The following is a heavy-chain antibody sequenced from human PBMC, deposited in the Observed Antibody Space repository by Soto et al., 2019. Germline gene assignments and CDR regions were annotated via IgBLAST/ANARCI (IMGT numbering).Heavy chain of an antibody. CDR1: GFTFGDYA. V-gene: IGHV3-49*05. CDR2: IRSKAYGGTT. D-gene: IGHD4-17*01. Sequence: KPGGSPRLSCTASGFTFGDYAMSWFRQAPGKGLEWVGFIRSKAYGGTTEYAASVKGRFTISRDDSKSIAYLQMNSLKTEDTAVYYCTRDDYGDYSYYYYYMDVWGKGTTVTVSS. J-gene: IGHJ6*03. CDR3: TRDDYGDYSYYYYYMDV.